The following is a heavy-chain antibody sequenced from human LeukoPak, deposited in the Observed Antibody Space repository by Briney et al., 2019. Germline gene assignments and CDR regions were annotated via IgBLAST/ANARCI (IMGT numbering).Heavy chain of an antibody. J-gene: IGHJ4*02. Sequence: GASVKVSCKASGYTFTSYGISWVRQAPGQGLEWMGWISAYNGNTNYAQKLQGRVTMTTDTSTSTAYMELRSLRSDDTAVYSCARDIPSIAAAGMNDYWGQGTLVTVSS. V-gene: IGHV1-18*01. CDR3: ARDIPSIAAAGMNDY. CDR1: GYTFTSYG. CDR2: ISAYNGNT. D-gene: IGHD6-13*01.